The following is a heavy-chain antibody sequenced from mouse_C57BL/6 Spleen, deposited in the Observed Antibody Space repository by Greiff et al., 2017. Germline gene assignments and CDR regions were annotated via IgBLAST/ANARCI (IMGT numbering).Heavy chain of an antibody. CDR3: ARSSLLLRYYAMDY. J-gene: IGHJ4*01. D-gene: IGHD1-1*01. CDR1: GYAFSSYW. V-gene: IGHV1-80*01. CDR2: IYPGDGDT. Sequence: QVQLQQSGAELVKPGASVKISCKASGYAFSSYWLNWVKQRPGKGLEWIGQIYPGDGDTNYNGKFKGKAKLTADNSSSTAYMQLSSLTSEDSAVYFCARSSLLLRYYAMDYWGQGTSVTVSS.